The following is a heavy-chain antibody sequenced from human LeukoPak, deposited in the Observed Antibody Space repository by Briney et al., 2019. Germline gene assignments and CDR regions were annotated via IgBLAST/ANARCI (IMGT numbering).Heavy chain of an antibody. V-gene: IGHV4-34*01. Sequence: SQSLSPTWAVFGASFSGYYWSWIRQPPGKGLEWIGEINHSGSTNYNPSLMSRVTISVDTSKNQFSLKLSSVTAADTAVYYCARYSGVLFDYWGQGTPVTVSS. J-gene: IGHJ4*02. D-gene: IGHD6-19*01. CDR3: ARYSGVLFDY. CDR2: INHSGST. CDR1: GASFSGYY.